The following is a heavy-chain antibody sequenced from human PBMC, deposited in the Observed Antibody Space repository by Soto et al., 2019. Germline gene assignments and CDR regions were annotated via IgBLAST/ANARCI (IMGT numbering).Heavy chain of an antibody. CDR1: GGTFSSYA. Sequence: SVKVSCKASGGTFSSYAISWVRQAPGQGLEWMGGIIPIFGTANYAQKFQGRVTITADKSTSTAYMELSSLRSEDTAVYYCASSXGEGYCSGGSCYYWFDPWGQGTLVTVSS. CDR3: ASSXGEGYCSGGSCYYWFDP. D-gene: IGHD2-15*01. J-gene: IGHJ5*02. CDR2: IIPIFGTA. V-gene: IGHV1-69*06.